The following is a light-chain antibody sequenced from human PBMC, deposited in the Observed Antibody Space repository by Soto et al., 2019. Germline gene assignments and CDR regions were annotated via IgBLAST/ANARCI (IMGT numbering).Light chain of an antibody. CDR3: QQYGSSPRT. V-gene: IGKV3-20*01. J-gene: IGKJ1*01. Sequence: EIVLTQSPGTLSLSPGERANLSCRASQNVGSRYLAWYQQKLGQAPRLLIYGTYNRATGIPDRFSGSGSGTDFSLTISSLEPGDLAVYYCQQYGSSPRTFGQGTKVEIK. CDR1: QNVGSRY. CDR2: GTY.